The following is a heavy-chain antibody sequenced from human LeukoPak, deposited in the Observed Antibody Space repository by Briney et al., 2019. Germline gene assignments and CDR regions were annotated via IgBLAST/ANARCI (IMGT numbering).Heavy chain of an antibody. CDR2: ISGSGGST. CDR1: GFTFSSYA. CDR3: ARDTGCSGGSCYSFYDY. J-gene: IGHJ4*02. D-gene: IGHD2-15*01. Sequence: PGGSLRLSCAASGFTFSSYAMSWVRQAPEKGLEWVSAISGSGGSTYYADSVKGRFTISRDNAKNSLYLQMNSLRAEDTAVYYCARDTGCSGGSCYSFYDYWGQGTLVTVSS. V-gene: IGHV3-23*01.